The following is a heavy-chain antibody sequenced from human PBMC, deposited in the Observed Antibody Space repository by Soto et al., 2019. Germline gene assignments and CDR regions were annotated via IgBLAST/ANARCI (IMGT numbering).Heavy chain of an antibody. CDR2: ISGSGGSA. CDR3: AKQQGSGIPYYYSMDV. CDR1: GFTFSSYA. V-gene: IGHV3-23*01. Sequence: EVQLLESGGGLVQPGGSLRLSCAASGFTFSSYAMSWVRQAPGKGLEWVSTISGSGGSAYYADSVKGRFTISRDNSKNTLYLQMNSLRAEDTAVYYCAKQQGSGIPYYYSMDVWGQGTTVTVSS. D-gene: IGHD3-10*01. J-gene: IGHJ6*02.